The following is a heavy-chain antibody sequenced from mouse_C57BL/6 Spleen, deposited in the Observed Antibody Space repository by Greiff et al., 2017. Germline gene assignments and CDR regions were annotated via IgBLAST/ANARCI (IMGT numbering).Heavy chain of an antibody. CDR2: IYPGDGDT. D-gene: IGHD1-1*01. CDR1: GYAFSSYW. J-gene: IGHJ2*01. CDR3: ARLTWDYFDY. V-gene: IGHV1-80*01. Sequence: ESGAELVKPGASVKISCKASGYAFSSYWMNWVKQRPGKGLEWIGQIYPGDGDTNYNGKFKGKATLTADKSSSTAYMQLSSLTSEDSAVYFCARLTWDYFDYWGQGTTLTVSS.